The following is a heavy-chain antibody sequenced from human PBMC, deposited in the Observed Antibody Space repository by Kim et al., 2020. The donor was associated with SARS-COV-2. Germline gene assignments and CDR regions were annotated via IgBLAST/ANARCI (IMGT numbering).Heavy chain of an antibody. D-gene: IGHD1-26*01. CDR3: AREKGQSASGKNWYFDL. J-gene: IGHJ2*01. Sequence: GGSLRLSCAASGFTFSSYAMHWVRQAPGEGLQYVSAINTNGARTYYGDSVRGRFTISRDNSKNTLYLQMDSLGAEDLAVYYCAREKGQSASGKNWYFDLWGRGTLVSVSS. CDR1: GFTFSSYA. V-gene: IGHV3-64*02. CDR2: INTNGART.